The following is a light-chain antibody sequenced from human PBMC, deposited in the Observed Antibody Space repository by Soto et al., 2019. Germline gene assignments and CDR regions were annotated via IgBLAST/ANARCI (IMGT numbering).Light chain of an antibody. CDR2: EVS. Sequence: QSVLTQPPSASGSPGQSVTISCTGTSSDVGGYNYVSWYQQHPGKVPKLLIYEVSKRPSGVPDRFSGSKSGNTASLIVSGLQAEDEADFYCTSYSGSSNNLVFGGGTKLTVL. CDR1: SSDVGGYNY. V-gene: IGLV2-8*01. CDR3: TSYSGSSNNLV. J-gene: IGLJ2*01.